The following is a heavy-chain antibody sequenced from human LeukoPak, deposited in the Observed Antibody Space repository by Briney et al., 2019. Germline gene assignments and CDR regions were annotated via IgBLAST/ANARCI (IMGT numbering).Heavy chain of an antibody. V-gene: IGHV3-7*01. J-gene: IGHJ4*02. Sequence: GGSLRLSCAASEFTFSAYWMTWVRQAPGKGLEWVANIKLDESEEYYVDSVKGRFTISRDNAKNSLYLQMNSLRAEDTAVYYCARISSSWYVFDYWGQGTLVTV. CDR3: ARISSSWYVFDY. CDR2: IKLDESEE. CDR1: EFTFSAYW. D-gene: IGHD6-13*01.